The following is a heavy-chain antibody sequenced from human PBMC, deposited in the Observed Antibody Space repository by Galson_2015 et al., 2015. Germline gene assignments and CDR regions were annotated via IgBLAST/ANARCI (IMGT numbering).Heavy chain of an antibody. J-gene: IGHJ6*03. CDR1: GGTFSSYA. CDR3: ARGRWGSGSYPYYYYHYMAV. Sequence: SVKVSCKVSGGTFSSYAISWVRQATGQGLEWMGWMNPNSGNTGYAQRFQGRVTMTRNTSISTAYMELSSLRSEDTAVYYCARGRWGSGSYPYYYYHYMAVWDKGPPVTVSS. CDR2: MNPNSGNT. D-gene: IGHD1-26*01. V-gene: IGHV1-8*02.